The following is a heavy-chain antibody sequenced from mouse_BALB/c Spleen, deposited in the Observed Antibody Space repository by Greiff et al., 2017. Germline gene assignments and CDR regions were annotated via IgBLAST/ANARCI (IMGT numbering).Heavy chain of an antibody. D-gene: IGHD2-14*01. CDR3: ARSYYRYGEWNYFDY. CDR2: IDPANGNT. V-gene: IGHV14-3*02. J-gene: IGHJ2*01. Sequence: EVMLVESGAELVKPGASVKLSCTASGFTIKDTYMHWVKQRPEQGLEWIGRIDPANGNTKYDPKFQGKATLTADTSSNTAYLQLSSLTSEDTAVYYCARSYYRYGEWNYFDYWGQGTTLTVSS. CDR1: GFTIKDTY.